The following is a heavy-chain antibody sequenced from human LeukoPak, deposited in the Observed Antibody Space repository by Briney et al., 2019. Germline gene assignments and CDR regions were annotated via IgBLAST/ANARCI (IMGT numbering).Heavy chain of an antibody. CDR3: ARAGERWLRSREGDY. CDR2: ISSSSSTI. Sequence: GGSLRLSCAASGFTFSSYSMNWVRQAPGKGLEWVSYISSSSSTIYYADSVKGRFTISRDNAKNSLYLQMNSLRAEDTAVYYCARAGERWLRSREGDYWGQGTLVTVSS. J-gene: IGHJ4*02. D-gene: IGHD5-24*01. CDR1: GFTFSSYS. V-gene: IGHV3-48*04.